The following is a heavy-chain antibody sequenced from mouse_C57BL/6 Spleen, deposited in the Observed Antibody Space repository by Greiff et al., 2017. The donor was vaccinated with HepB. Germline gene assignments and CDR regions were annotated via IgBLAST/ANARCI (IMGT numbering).Heavy chain of an antibody. CDR2: IYPGSGST. CDR3: ARVRGNGHYAMDY. J-gene: IGHJ4*01. CDR1: GYTFTSYW. V-gene: IGHV1-55*01. Sequence: QVHVKQPGAELVKPGASVKMSCKASGYTFTSYWITWVKQRPGQGLEWIGDIYPGSGSTNYNEKFKSKATLTVDTSSSTAYMQLSSLTSEDSAVYYCARVRGNGHYAMDYWGQGTSVTVSS.